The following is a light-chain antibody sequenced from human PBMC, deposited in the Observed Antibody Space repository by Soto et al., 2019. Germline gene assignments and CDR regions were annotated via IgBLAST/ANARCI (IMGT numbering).Light chain of an antibody. CDR3: QQYDSYSEA. Sequence: DIQMTQSPSTLSASVGDRVTITCRASQSISSWLAWYQQKPGKAPKLLIYKASSLESGVPSRFSGSVSGTELTLTISSLQPDDFATYYCQQYDSYSEAFGQGTKVDI. CDR1: QSISSW. CDR2: KAS. J-gene: IGKJ1*01. V-gene: IGKV1-5*03.